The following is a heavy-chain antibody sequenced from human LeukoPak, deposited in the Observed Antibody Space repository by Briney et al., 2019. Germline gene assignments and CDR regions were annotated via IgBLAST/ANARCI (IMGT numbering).Heavy chain of an antibody. CDR2: ISSSSSYI. J-gene: IGHJ4*02. Sequence: VGSLRLSCAASGFTFSSYSMNWVRQAPGKGLEWVSSISSSSSYIYYADSVKGRFTISRDNAKNSLYLQMNSLRAEDTAVYYCARDGDSVGAYYYDSSGYYEDYWGQGTLVTVSS. CDR1: GFTFSSYS. V-gene: IGHV3-21*01. CDR3: ARDGDSVGAYYYDSSGYYEDY. D-gene: IGHD3-22*01.